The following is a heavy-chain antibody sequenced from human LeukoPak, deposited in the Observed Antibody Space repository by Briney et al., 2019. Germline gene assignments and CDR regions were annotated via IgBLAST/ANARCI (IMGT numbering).Heavy chain of an antibody. CDR3: ARTRYSGYDGVDFDY. CDR1: GVSISSGSYY. J-gene: IGHJ4*02. D-gene: IGHD5-12*01. CDR2: IYTSGST. V-gene: IGHV4-61*02. Sequence: SETLSLTCTVSGVSISSGSYYWGWIRQPGGKGLEWIGRIYTSGSTNYNPSLKSRFTISVDTSKNQFSLKLSSVTAADTAVYYCARTRYSGYDGVDFDYWGQGTLVTVSS.